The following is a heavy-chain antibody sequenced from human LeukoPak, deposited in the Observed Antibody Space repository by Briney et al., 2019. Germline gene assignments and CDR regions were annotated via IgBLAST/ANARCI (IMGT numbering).Heavy chain of an antibody. CDR2: ISGSSRPI. CDR1: GFTFSSYS. V-gene: IGHV3-48*01. CDR3: ARSGGLQKFDY. J-gene: IGHJ4*02. D-gene: IGHD4-11*01. Sequence: AGGSLRLSCAASGFTFSSYSMNWARQAPGRGLEWVSYISGSSRPIYYADSVKGRFTISRDNAKNSLYLQMNSLRAEDTAVYYCARSGGLQKFDYWGQGTLVTVSS.